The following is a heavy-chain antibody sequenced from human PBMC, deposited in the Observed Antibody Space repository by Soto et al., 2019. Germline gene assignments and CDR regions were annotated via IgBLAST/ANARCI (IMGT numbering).Heavy chain of an antibody. CDR1: GGSISSGGYY. CDR2: IYYSGST. V-gene: IGHV4-39*01. Sequence: SETLSLTCTVSGGSISSGGYYWTWIRQHPGKGLEWIGYIYYSGSTYYNPSLKSRVTISVDTSKNQFSLKLSSVTAADTAVYYCARHLTYCSAGSCYSDFPYYGMDVWGQGTTVT. J-gene: IGHJ6*02. CDR3: ARHLTYCSAGSCYSDFPYYGMDV. D-gene: IGHD2-15*01.